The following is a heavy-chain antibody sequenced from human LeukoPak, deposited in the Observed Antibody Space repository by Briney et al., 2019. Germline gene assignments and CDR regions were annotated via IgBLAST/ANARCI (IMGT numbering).Heavy chain of an antibody. CDR3: ARGKFTKTGYYLFGY. J-gene: IGHJ4*02. V-gene: IGHV1-8*03. D-gene: IGHD3-9*01. Sequence: ASVKVSCKASGYTFTGYYMHWVRQATGQGLEWMGWMNPNSGNTGYAQKFQGRVTITRNTSISTAYMELSSLRSEDTAVYYCARGKFTKTGYYLFGYWGQGTLVTVSS. CDR2: MNPNSGNT. CDR1: GYTFTGYY.